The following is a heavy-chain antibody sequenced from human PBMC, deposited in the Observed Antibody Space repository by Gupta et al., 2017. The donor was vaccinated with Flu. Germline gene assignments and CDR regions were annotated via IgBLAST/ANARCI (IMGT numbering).Heavy chain of an antibody. J-gene: IGHJ4*02. Sequence: QVQLVQSGAEVKKPGASVKVSCKASGYTFTSYDINWVRQATGQGLEWMGWMNPNSGNTGYAQKFQGRVTMTRNTSISTAYMELSSLRSEDTAVYYCARGLFNNRRGSGSYYWCSCGYWGQGTLVTVSS. D-gene: IGHD3-10*01. CDR1: GYTFTSYD. CDR2: MNPNSGNT. CDR3: ARGLFNNRRGSGSYYWCSCGY. V-gene: IGHV1-8*01.